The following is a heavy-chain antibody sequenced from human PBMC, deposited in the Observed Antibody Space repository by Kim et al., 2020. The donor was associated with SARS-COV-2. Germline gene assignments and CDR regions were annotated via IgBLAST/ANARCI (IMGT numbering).Heavy chain of an antibody. D-gene: IGHD5-12*01. J-gene: IGHJ4*02. V-gene: IGHV3-21*01. CDR3: AREGDIVTTDGFDY. CDR2: ISGSSAYI. CDR1: GFTFSSYS. Sequence: GGSLRLSCAASGFTFSSYSMNWVRQAPGKGLEWVSSISGSSAYIYYADSLKGRFTISRDNAKNSLSLQMNSLRAEDTAVYYCAREGDIVTTDGFDYWGQGTLVTVSS.